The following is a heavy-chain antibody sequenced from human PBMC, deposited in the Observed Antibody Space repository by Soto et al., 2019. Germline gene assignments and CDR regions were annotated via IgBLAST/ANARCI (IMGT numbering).Heavy chain of an antibody. CDR3: ARHLWYSNYGGNYYFGL. CDR1: GFTFSNYA. D-gene: IGHD4-4*01. V-gene: IGHV3-30-3*01. J-gene: IGHJ2*01. Sequence: QVQLVESGGGVVQPGRSLILSCAASGFTFSNYAMNWVRQAPGKGLEWVALISYDGSDKYYADSGKGRFTISRDNVKKTLYLQMTSLRAEDTAVFYCARHLWYSNYGGNYYFGLWGRGTLVTVSS. CDR2: ISYDGSDK.